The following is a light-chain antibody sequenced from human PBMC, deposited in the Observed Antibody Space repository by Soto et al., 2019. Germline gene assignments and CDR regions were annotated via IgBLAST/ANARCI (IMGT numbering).Light chain of an antibody. CDR1: QSVSSSY. V-gene: IGKV3-20*01. Sequence: EIVLTQSPGTLSLSPGERATLPCRASQSVSSSYLAWYQQKPGQAPRLLIYGASSRATGIPDRFSGSGSGTDFTLTISRLEPEDFAVYYCQHYGSSWTFGQGTKVEIK. CDR3: QHYGSSWT. CDR2: GAS. J-gene: IGKJ1*01.